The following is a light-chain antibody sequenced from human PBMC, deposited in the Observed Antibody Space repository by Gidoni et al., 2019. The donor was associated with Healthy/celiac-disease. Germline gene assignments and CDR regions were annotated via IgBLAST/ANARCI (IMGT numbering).Light chain of an antibody. V-gene: IGKV3-20*01. CDR3: QQYGSSLT. CDR1: QSVSSSY. J-gene: IGKJ4*01. CDR2: GAS. Sequence: DMVLTQSPGTLSLSPGERATLSCRASQSVSSSYLAWYQQKPGQAPRLLIYGASSRATGIPDRFSGSGSGTDFTLTISRLEPEDFAVYYCQQYGSSLTCGGGTKVEIK.